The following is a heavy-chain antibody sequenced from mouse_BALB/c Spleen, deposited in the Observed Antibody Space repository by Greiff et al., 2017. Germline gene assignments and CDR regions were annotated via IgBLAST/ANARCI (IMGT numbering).Heavy chain of an antibody. CDR3: ARHKTRATLHYAMDD. CDR2: ISNGGGST. CDR1: GFTFSSYT. Sequence: EVKLVESGGGLVQPGGSLKLSCAASGFTFSSYTMSWVRQTPEKRLEWVAYISNGGGSTYYPDTVKGRFTISRDNAKNTLYLQMSSLTSEDTAMYYCARHKTRATLHYAMDDWGQGTSVTVSS. D-gene: IGHD1-2*01. J-gene: IGHJ4*01. V-gene: IGHV5-12-2*01.